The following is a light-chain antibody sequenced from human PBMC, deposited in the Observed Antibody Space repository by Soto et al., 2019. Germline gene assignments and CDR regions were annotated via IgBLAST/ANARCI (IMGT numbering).Light chain of an antibody. V-gene: IGLV8-61*01. Sequence: QAVVTQEPSLSVSPGGTVTLTCGLSSGSVSTSHYPTWCQQTPGQAPRTLIYSTDTRSSGVPDRFPGSILGNRAALTITGAQADDESDYYCVLYMGSGISVFGGGTKVTVL. CDR3: VLYMGSGISV. CDR2: STD. J-gene: IGLJ3*02. CDR1: SGSVSTSHY.